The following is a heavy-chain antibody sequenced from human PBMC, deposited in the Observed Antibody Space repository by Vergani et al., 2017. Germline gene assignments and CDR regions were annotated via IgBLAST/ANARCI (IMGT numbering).Heavy chain of an antibody. V-gene: IGHV3-30*02. Sequence: QVQLVQSGGGVVQPGGSLRLSCVASGFTFNRYGMQWVRQAPGKGLEWVAYVLFDGSNEYYADSVKGRFIVSRDNSKDALYLQMNSLRTDDTAVYYCAXDLAYCHEGSCALWGQGSVVTVSS. J-gene: IGHJ4*02. CDR3: AXDLAYCHEGSCAL. CDR1: GFTFNRYG. CDR2: VLFDGSNE. D-gene: IGHD2-15*01.